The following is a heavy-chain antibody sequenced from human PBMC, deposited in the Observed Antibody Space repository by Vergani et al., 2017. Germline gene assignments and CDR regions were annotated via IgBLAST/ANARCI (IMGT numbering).Heavy chain of an antibody. CDR2: ISGSGGST. V-gene: IGHV3-23*04. Sequence: EVQLVESGGGLVKPGGSLRLSCAASGFTFSSYAMSWVRQAPGKGLEWVSAISGSGGSTYYADSVKGRFTISRDNSKNTLYLQMNSLRAEDTAVYYCAKGTDXVVPAAIPGDWFDPWGQGTLVTVSS. J-gene: IGHJ5*02. CDR1: GFTFSSYA. D-gene: IGHD2-2*02. CDR3: AKGTDXVVPAAIPGDWFDP.